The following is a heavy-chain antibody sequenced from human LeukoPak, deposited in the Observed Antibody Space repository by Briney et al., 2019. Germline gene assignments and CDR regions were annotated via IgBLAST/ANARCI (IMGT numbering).Heavy chain of an antibody. CDR2: IYHSGRT. CDR1: GYSISSGYY. J-gene: IGHJ2*01. D-gene: IGHD6-13*01. Sequence: PSETLSLTCTVSGYSISSGYYWGWIRQPPGKGLEWIGSIYHSGRTYYNPSLKSRVTISVDTSKNQFSLKLSSVTAADTAVYYCARKAGSSSWYIWYFDLWGRGTLVTVSS. CDR3: ARKAGSSSWYIWYFDL. V-gene: IGHV4-38-2*02.